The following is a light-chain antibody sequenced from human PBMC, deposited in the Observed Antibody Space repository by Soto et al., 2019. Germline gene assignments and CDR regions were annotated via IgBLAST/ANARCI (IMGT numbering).Light chain of an antibody. Sequence: QSVLTQPPSASGTPGQRVTISCSGSSSNIGDNTVSWFQQVPGMAPKLLIFSNYQRPSGVPDRFSGSKSGTSGSLAISGLQSEDETEYYCATWDDSLNGVVFGGGTKLTVL. V-gene: IGLV1-44*01. CDR1: SSNIGDNT. CDR3: ATWDDSLNGVV. CDR2: SNY. J-gene: IGLJ2*01.